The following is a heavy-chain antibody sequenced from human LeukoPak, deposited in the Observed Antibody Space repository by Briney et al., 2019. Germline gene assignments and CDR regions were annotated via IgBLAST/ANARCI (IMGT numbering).Heavy chain of an antibody. CDR2: IHHSGRS. Sequence: PSETLSLTCTVSADSLSSGGHYWVWIRQSPGKGLESIGFIHHSGRSRHNPSLKDRVAISVDTSRMQFALTLSSVTAADTAMYYCARGGNRFGGFYFDYWGQGIQVIVSS. V-gene: IGHV4-31*03. J-gene: IGHJ4*02. CDR1: ADSLSSGGHY. CDR3: ARGGNRFGGFYFDY. D-gene: IGHD3-10*01.